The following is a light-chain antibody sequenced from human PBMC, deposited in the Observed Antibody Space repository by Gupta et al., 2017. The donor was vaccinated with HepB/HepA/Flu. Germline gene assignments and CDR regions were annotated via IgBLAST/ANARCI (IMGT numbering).Light chain of an antibody. CDR1: QSVTSNF. V-gene: IGKV3-20*01. J-gene: IGKJ4*01. CDR2: AAS. Sequence: EIVFTQSPGTLSLSPGERATLSCRASQSVTSNFLDWFQQKPGQAPRLIIFAASDSDNGNKDRSSGSGSGKDFTLTSIRLENEDYEVYYGQHDDNSVTFGGGTKVEIK. CDR3: QHDDNSVT.